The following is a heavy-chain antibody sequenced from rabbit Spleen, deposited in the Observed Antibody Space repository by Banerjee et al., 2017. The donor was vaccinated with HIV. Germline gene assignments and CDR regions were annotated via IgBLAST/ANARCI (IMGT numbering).Heavy chain of an antibody. Sequence: QSLEESGGDLVKPGASLTLTCTASGVSFSSNSYLCWVRQAPGKGLEWIACIDTGSSGFTYFATWAKGRFTISKTSSTTVTLQMIRLTAADTATYFCARDTGSIFSNYGMDLWGPGTLVTVS. V-gene: IGHV1S40*01. D-gene: IGHD4-2*01. CDR3: ARDTGSIFSNYGMDL. CDR2: IDTGSSGFT. J-gene: IGHJ6*01. CDR1: GVSFSSNSY.